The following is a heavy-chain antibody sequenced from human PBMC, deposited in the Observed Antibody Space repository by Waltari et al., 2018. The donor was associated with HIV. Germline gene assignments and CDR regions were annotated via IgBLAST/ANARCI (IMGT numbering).Heavy chain of an antibody. Sequence: EVQLVESVGGLVQSGGSRRLACDVPGLSISGYGMSWVRQAPGKGLEWVANIKEDGSEKYYVDSVKGRFTISRDRAKNAMYLQMNSLRAEDTAMYYCARARYCSSISCSYFDDWGQGTLVTVSS. CDR2: IKEDGSEK. CDR1: GLSISGYG. CDR3: ARARYCSSISCSYFDD. J-gene: IGHJ4*02. V-gene: IGHV3-7*01. D-gene: IGHD2-2*01.